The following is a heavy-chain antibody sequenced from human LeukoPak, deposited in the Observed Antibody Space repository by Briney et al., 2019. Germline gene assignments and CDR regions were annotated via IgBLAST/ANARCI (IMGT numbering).Heavy chain of an antibody. CDR2: ISGSGGST. CDR3: VKARYDILTGYSPTGNYFDY. Sequence: PGGTLRLSCAASGFTFSSYGMSWVRQAPGKGLEWVSAISGSGGSTYYADSVKGRFTISRDNSKNTLYLQMNSLRAEDTAVYYCVKARYDILTGYSPTGNYFDYWGQGTLVTVSS. D-gene: IGHD3-9*01. CDR1: GFTFSSYG. J-gene: IGHJ4*02. V-gene: IGHV3-23*01.